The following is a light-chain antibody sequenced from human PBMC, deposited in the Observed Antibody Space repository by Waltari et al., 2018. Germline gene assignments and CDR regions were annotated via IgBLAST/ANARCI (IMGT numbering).Light chain of an antibody. CDR3: CSYAGSVV. Sequence: QSALTQPASVSGSPGQSITISCTGSSSDIGSYNVVSWYQHHPGKAPKLVIYEVINRPSGVSNRFSGSKSGNTASLTISGLQTEDEADYYCCSYAGSVVFGVGTKLTVL. V-gene: IGLV2-23*02. J-gene: IGLJ2*01. CDR2: EVI. CDR1: SSDIGSYNV.